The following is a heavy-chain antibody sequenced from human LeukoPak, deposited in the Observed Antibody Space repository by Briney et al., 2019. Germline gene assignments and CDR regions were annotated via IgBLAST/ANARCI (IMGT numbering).Heavy chain of an antibody. D-gene: IGHD3-9*01. CDR1: GYTLTSYG. J-gene: IGHJ4*02. CDR3: ARDLAVLRYFDWYDLFDY. V-gene: IGHV1-18*01. Sequence: GASVKVSCKASGYTLTSYGISWVRQAPGQGLEWMGWIGAYNGNTNYAQKLQGRVTMTTDTSTSTAYMELRSLRSDDTAVYYCARDLAVLRYFDWYDLFDYWGQGTLVTVSS. CDR2: IGAYNGNT.